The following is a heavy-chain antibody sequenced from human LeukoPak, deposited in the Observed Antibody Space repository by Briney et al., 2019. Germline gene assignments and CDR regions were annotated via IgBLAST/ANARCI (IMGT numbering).Heavy chain of an antibody. D-gene: IGHD3-3*01. J-gene: IGHJ4*02. CDR3: ARERSYYDFWSGYYGY. CDR1: GGTFSSYA. Sequence: ASVKVSCKASGGTFSSYAISWVRQAPGQRLEWMGWINAGNGNTKYSQKFQGRVTITRDTSASTAYMELSSLRSEDTAVYYCARERSYYDFWSGYYGYWGQGTLVTVSS. V-gene: IGHV1-3*01. CDR2: INAGNGNT.